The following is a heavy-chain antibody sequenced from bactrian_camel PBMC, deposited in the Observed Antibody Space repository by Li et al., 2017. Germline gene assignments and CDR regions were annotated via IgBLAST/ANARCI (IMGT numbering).Heavy chain of an antibody. D-gene: IGHD6*01. V-gene: IGHV3S63*01. Sequence: HVQLVESGGGPVQAGGSLRLSCVASGFTSDSYCMGWFRQGPGKDREGVANLNSDGSTTYSDSVRGRFTISRDNAKNTLYLQMNNLKPEDTGMYYCAAEGYDGSCRVGGQFDYWGQGTQVTVS. CDR3: AAEGYDGSCRVGGQFDY. CDR2: NLNSDGST. CDR1: GFTSDSYC. J-gene: IGHJ4*01.